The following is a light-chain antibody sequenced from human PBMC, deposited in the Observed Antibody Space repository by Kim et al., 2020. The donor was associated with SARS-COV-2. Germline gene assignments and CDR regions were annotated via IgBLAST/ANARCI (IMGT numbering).Light chain of an antibody. J-gene: IGKJ2*01. CDR2: GAF. CDR1: QFINNN. Sequence: VYPGESATVSCRASQFINNNLAWYQQKPDQAPRLLIYGAFTRATGVPFRFSGGGSGTEFTLTISSLQSEDVAVYYCQQYNAWPPYTFGQGTKLEIK. V-gene: IGKV3-15*01. CDR3: QQYNAWPPYT.